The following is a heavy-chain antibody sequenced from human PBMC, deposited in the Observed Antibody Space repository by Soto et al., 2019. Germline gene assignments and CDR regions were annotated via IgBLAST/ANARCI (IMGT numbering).Heavy chain of an antibody. D-gene: IGHD3-16*01. V-gene: IGHV3-7*03. CDR1: GFTFSSYW. CDR2: IKEDGSGK. CDR3: VRGGRLGGY. J-gene: IGHJ4*02. Sequence: EVQLVESGGGLVQPGGSLRLSCTASGFTFSSYWMSWVRQAPGKGLGWVANIKEDGSGKYYVDSVKGRFSISRDNARNSQYLQMNSLRVEDTAVYYCVRGGRLGGYWVQGALVTVSS.